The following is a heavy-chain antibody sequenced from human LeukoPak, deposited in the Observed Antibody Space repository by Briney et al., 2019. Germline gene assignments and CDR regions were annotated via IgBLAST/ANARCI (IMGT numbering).Heavy chain of an antibody. Sequence: GGSLRLSCASSGFTVSANHMTWVRQAPGKGLKWVSSIYSGGSTYYSDSVKGRFTISRDNSKNTLYLQMNSLRPEDTAVYYCARDFYGGRYGVDHWGQGTLVTVSS. CDR3: ARDFYGGRYGVDH. V-gene: IGHV3-66*02. J-gene: IGHJ4*02. CDR1: GFTVSANH. CDR2: IYSGGST. D-gene: IGHD1-26*01.